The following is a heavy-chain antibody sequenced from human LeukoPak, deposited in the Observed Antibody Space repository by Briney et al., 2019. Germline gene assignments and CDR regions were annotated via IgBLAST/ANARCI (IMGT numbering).Heavy chain of an antibody. Sequence: ASVKVSCKSSGYTFLGYYLHWVRQAPGQGLEWMGWINPHNGDTNYAQKFQGRVTMTRDTSITTAYMELSRLKSDDTAVYHCATVRDIVVGGGPYYFDYWGQGTLVTVSS. V-gene: IGHV1-2*02. J-gene: IGHJ4*02. CDR1: GYTFLGYY. CDR3: ATVRDIVVGGGPYYFDY. D-gene: IGHD2-15*01. CDR2: INPHNGDT.